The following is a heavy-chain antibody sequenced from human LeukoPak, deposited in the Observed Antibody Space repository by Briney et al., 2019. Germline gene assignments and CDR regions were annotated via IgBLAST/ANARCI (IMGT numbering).Heavy chain of an antibody. V-gene: IGHV3-23*01. J-gene: IGHJ4*02. CDR3: AKRSVGYSYGLGSYFDY. CDR1: GFTFSSYA. Sequence: PGGSLRLSCAASGFTFSSYAMSWVRQAPGKGLEWVSAISGSGGSTYYADSVKGRFTISRDNSKNTLYLQMNSLRAEDTAVYYCAKRSVGYSYGLGSYFDYWGQGTLVTVSS. D-gene: IGHD5-18*01. CDR2: ISGSGGST.